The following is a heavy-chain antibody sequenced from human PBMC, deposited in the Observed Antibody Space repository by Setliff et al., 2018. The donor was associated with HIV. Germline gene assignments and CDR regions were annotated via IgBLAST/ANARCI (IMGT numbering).Heavy chain of an antibody. CDR2: IYYSGCT. D-gene: IGHD6-19*01. J-gene: IGHJ5*02. CDR1: GGSINSSTYY. CDR3: ARGWSSGWYNWFDP. V-gene: IGHV4-39*07. Sequence: SETLSLTCSVSGGSINSSTYYWGWIRQPPGKGLECIGTIYYSGCTNYNPSLKSRVTMSVDTSKTQFSLQLSSVTAADTALYYCARGWSSGWYNWFDPWGQGTLVTVSS.